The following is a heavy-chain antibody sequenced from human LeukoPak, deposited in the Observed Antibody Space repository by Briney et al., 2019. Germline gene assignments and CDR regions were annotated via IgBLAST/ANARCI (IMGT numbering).Heavy chain of an antibody. Sequence: ASVKVSCKASGYTFTSYDINWVRQAPGQGLEWMGWINPNSGGTNYAQKFQGRVTMTRDTSISTAYMELSRLRSDDTAVYYCARIPHSSGHADYWGQGTLVTVSS. CDR1: GYTFTSYD. V-gene: IGHV1-2*02. J-gene: IGHJ4*02. D-gene: IGHD6-19*01. CDR3: ARIPHSSGHADY. CDR2: INPNSGGT.